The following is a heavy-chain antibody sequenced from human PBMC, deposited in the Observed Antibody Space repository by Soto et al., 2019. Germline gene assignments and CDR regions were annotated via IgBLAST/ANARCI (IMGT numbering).Heavy chain of an antibody. CDR2: INHSGST. J-gene: IGHJ5*01. CDR1: GGSFSGYY. Sequence: ETLSLTCAVYGGSFSGYYWSWIRQPPGKGLEWIGEINHSGSTNYNPSLKSRVTISVDTSKNQFSLNVTSVTAADTALYFCARRGRYKTMTMVPAFDSWGQGTPVTVSS. V-gene: IGHV4-34*01. D-gene: IGHD3-10*01. CDR3: ARRGRYKTMTMVPAFDS.